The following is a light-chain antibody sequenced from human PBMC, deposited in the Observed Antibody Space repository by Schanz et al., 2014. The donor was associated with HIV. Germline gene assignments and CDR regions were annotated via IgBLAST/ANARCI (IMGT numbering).Light chain of an antibody. V-gene: IGKV3D-15*01. Sequence: VMRQSPATLSVSPGGRATLSCRASQSVSSNYLAWYQQKPGQAPRLLIYGASSRATGIPDRFSGSGSGTEFTLTISSLQSEDFAVYFCQSYAGSFGPGTKVDIK. CDR2: GAS. J-gene: IGKJ3*01. CDR1: QSVSSN. CDR3: QSYAGS.